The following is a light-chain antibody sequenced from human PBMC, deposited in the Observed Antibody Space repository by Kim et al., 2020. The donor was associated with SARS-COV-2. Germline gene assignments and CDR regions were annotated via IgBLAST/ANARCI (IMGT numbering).Light chain of an antibody. CDR3: QQSYSIPIT. CDR2: AAS. V-gene: IGKV1-39*01. CDR1: QSISSS. Sequence: DIQMTQSPSSLSASVGDRVTITCRASQSISSSLNWYQQKPGKAPKLLIYAASSLQSGVTLRFSGSGSGTDFTLTISSLQPEDFATYYCQQSYSIPITFGQGTRLEIK. J-gene: IGKJ5*01.